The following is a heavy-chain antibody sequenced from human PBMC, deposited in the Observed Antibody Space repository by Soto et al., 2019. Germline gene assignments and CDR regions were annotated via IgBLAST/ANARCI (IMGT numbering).Heavy chain of an antibody. Sequence: ASVKVSCKASGYTFTSYGISWVRQAPGQGLEWMGWISAYNGNTNYAQKLQGRVTMTTDTSTSTAYMELRSLRSDDTAVYYCVACDYGHRFFHSWGQGTLVTVSS. CDR3: VACDYGHRFFHS. J-gene: IGHJ4*02. D-gene: IGHD4-17*01. CDR1: GYTFTSYG. CDR2: ISAYNGNT. V-gene: IGHV1-18*01.